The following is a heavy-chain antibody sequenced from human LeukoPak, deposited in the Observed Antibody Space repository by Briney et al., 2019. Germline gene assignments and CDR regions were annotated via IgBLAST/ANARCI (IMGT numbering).Heavy chain of an antibody. CDR1: GFTFSSYA. CDR3: AKSGGYDEGYYFDY. CDR2: ISGSGGST. V-gene: IGHV3-23*01. J-gene: IGHJ4*02. D-gene: IGHD5-12*01. Sequence: GGSLRLSCAASGFTFSSYAMGWVRQAPGKGLEWVSAISGSGGSTYYADSVKGRFTISRDNSKNTLYLQMNNLRAEDTAVYYCAKSGGYDEGYYFDYWGQGTLVTVSS.